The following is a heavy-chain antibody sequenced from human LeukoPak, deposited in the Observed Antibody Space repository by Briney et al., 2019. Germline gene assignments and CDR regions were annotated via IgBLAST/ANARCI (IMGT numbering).Heavy chain of an antibody. CDR1: GGSFSGYY. V-gene: IGHV4-34*01. CDR2: INHSGST. J-gene: IGHJ4*02. CDR3: ARAFNLGTTDSY. D-gene: IGHD4-4*01. Sequence: SETLSLTCAVYGGSFSGYYWSWIRQPPGKGLEWIGEINHSGSTNYNPSLKSRVTISVDTSKNQFSLKLSSVTAADTAVYYCARAFNLGTTDSYWGQGILVIVSS.